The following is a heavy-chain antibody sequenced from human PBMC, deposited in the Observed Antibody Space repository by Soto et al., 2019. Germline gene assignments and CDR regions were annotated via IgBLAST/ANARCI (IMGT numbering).Heavy chain of an antibody. CDR2: IIPIFGTA. CDR3: ARAARDCISTSCYGIFDY. Sequence: QVQLVQSGAEVKKPGSSVKVSCKASGGTFSSYAISWVRQAPGQGLEWMGGIIPIFGTANYAQKFQGRVTITADESTSTAYMELSRLRSEDTAVYYCARAARDCISTSCYGIFDYWGQGTLVTVSS. J-gene: IGHJ4*02. V-gene: IGHV1-69*12. CDR1: GGTFSSYA. D-gene: IGHD2-2*01.